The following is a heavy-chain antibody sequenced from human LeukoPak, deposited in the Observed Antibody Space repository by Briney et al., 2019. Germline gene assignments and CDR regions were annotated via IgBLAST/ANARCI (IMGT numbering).Heavy chain of an antibody. CDR3: ARVAIPYDISPYYDGYMDV. CDR2: IYYSGST. Sequence: PSETLSLTCAVSGGSISGYYWSWIRQSPDKGLEWIGYIYYSGSTNYNPSLQSRVTISVDTSKNQFSLKITSVTAADTAVYYCARVAIPYDISPYYDGYMDVWGKGTTVTVSS. CDR1: GGSISGYY. D-gene: IGHD3-22*01. V-gene: IGHV4-59*01. J-gene: IGHJ6*03.